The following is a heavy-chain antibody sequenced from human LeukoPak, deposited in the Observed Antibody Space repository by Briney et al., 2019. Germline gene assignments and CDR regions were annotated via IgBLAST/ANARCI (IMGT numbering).Heavy chain of an antibody. J-gene: IGHJ4*02. CDR1: GGTFSSYA. CDR3: GVLFAPPEFNRIVGATTTDY. V-gene: IGHV1-69*13. Sequence: ASVKVSCKASGGTFSSYAISWVRQAPGQGLEWMGGIIPIFGTANYAQKFQGRVTISADESTSTDYMELSSLRSEDTAVYYCGVLFAPPEFNRIVGATTTDYWGQGTLVTVSS. CDR2: IIPIFGTA. D-gene: IGHD1-26*01.